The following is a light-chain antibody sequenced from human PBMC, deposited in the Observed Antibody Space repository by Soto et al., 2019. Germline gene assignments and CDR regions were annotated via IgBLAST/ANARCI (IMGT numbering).Light chain of an antibody. CDR1: QSVSSSY. J-gene: IGKJ1*01. V-gene: IGKV3-20*01. CDR2: GAS. Sequence: EIVMTQSPATLSLSPGERATLSCRASQSVSSSYLAWYQQKPGQAPRLLIYGASSRATGIPDRFSGSGSGTDFTLTISRLEPEDFAVYYYQQYGSSPSTFGQGTKV. CDR3: QQYGSSPST.